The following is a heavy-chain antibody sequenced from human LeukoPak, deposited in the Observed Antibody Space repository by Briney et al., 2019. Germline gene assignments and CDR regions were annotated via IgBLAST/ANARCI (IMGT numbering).Heavy chain of an antibody. CDR1: GFTFSSYA. V-gene: IGHV3-30*04. CDR2: ISYDGSNK. D-gene: IGHD6-13*01. J-gene: IGHJ4*02. Sequence: TGRSLRLSCAASGFTFSSYAMHWVRQAPGKGLEWVAVISYDGSNKYYADSVKGRFTISRDNSKNTLYLQMNSLRAEDTAVYYCARDWIGAAAGLRWGDYWGQGTLVTVSS. CDR3: ARDWIGAAAGLRWGDY.